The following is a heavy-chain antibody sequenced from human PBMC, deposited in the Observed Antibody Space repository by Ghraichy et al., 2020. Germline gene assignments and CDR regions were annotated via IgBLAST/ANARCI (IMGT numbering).Heavy chain of an antibody. Sequence: ASVKVSCKASGYTFTGYYMHWVRQAPGQGLEWMGWINPNSGGTNYAQKFQGWVTMTRDTSISTAYMELSRLRSDDTAVYYCAGGGIAVAGNGAFDIWGQGTMVTVS. CDR2: INPNSGGT. J-gene: IGHJ3*02. D-gene: IGHD6-19*01. CDR1: GYTFTGYY. CDR3: AGGGIAVAGNGAFDI. V-gene: IGHV1-2*04.